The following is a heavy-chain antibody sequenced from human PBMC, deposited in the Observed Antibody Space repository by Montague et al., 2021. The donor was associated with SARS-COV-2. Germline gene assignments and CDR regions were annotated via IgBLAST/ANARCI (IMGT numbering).Heavy chain of an antibody. V-gene: IGHV4-34*01. CDR3: ARGRQHINMVVVVVTGGAYYFVF. CDR1: DGSFSDYS. CDR2: INHRGST. D-gene: IGHD3-22*01. Sequence: SETLSLTCAVYDGSFSDYSWTWIRQPPGKGLEWIGEINHRGSTNYNPSLKSRVTISVDTSKNQFSLKMTSVTAADTAVYYCARGRQHINMVVVVVTGGAYYFVFWGQGTLVAVAS. J-gene: IGHJ4*02.